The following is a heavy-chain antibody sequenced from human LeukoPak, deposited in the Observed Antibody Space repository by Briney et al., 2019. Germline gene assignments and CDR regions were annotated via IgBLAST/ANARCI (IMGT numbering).Heavy chain of an antibody. CDR1: GFTFSSYA. V-gene: IGHV3-23*01. J-gene: IGHJ1*01. CDR3: AKRNCSSTSCYPKYFQH. Sequence: GGSLRLSCAASGFTFSSYAMSWVRQAPGKGLEWVSAISGSGGSTDYADSVKGRFTISRDNSKNTLYLQMNSLRAEDTAVYYCAKRNCSSTSCYPKYFQHWGQGTLVTVSS. CDR2: ISGSGGST. D-gene: IGHD2-2*01.